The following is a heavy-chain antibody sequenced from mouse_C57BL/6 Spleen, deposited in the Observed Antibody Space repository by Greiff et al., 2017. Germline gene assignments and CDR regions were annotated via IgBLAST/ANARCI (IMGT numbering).Heavy chain of an antibody. CDR1: GFTFSDYG. Sequence: EVQVVESGGGLVKPGGSLKLSCAASGFTFSDYGMHWVRQAPDKGLEWVAYISSGSSTIYYADTVKGRFTISRDNAKNTLFLQMTSLRSEDTAMYYCARPWYDFWFACWGQGTLVTVSA. CDR3: ARPWYDFWFAC. J-gene: IGHJ3*01. CDR2: ISSGSSTI. V-gene: IGHV5-17*01. D-gene: IGHD2-4*01.